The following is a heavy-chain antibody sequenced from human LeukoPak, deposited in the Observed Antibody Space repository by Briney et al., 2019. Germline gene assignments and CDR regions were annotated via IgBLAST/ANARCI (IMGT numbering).Heavy chain of an antibody. D-gene: IGHD4-17*01. Sequence: SGGSLRLSCAASGFTVSSNYMSWVRQAPGKGLEWVSVIYSGGTTYYADSVKGRFTISRDNSNNTLYLQMNSLTAEDTAVYYCARGPVTKFEIWGQGTILTVSS. CDR3: ARGPVTKFEI. CDR2: IYSGGTT. V-gene: IGHV3-53*01. J-gene: IGHJ3*02. CDR1: GFTVSSNY.